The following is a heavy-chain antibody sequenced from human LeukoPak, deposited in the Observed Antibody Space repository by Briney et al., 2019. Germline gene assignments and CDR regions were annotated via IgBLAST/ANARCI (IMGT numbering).Heavy chain of an antibody. CDR1: GFTFSSYS. Sequence: GGSLRLSGAASGFTFSSYSMNWVRQAPGMGLEWVSSISSSSSYIYYADSVKGRFTISRDNAKNSLYLQMNSLRVEDTAVYYCARSPGDYYFDYWGQGTLVTVSS. CDR2: ISSSSSYI. CDR3: ARSPGDYYFDY. V-gene: IGHV3-21*01. J-gene: IGHJ4*02. D-gene: IGHD3-10*01.